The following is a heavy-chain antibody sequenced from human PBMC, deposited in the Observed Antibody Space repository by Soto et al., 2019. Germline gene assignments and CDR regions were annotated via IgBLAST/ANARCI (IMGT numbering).Heavy chain of an antibody. CDR3: AHALQQVIGVQYSGHFDC. D-gene: IGHD1-1*01. CDR2: IYWDDVK. V-gene: IGHV2-5*02. Sequence: QITLKESGPTLVKPTQTLTLTCTFSGFSLSASGVGVGWIRQPQGKALEWLALIYWDDVKRYSPYLKTRLTGTKNTPTHQGVLTMANMDPVHTATYCCAHALQQVIGVQYSGHFDCWGQGTLVTVPS. J-gene: IGHJ4*02. CDR1: GFSLSASGVG.